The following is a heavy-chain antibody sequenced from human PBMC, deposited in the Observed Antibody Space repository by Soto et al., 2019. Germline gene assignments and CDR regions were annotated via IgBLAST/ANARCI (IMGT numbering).Heavy chain of an antibody. D-gene: IGHD6-19*01. V-gene: IGHV4-59*11. Sequence: SETLSLTCTVSGGSIRSLYWSWIRQPPGKGLEWIGYIHDSGITNYNPSLKSRVTMSVDTSKNQVSLNLNSVTAADTAVYFCARGGWYLDYWGQGTLVTVSS. CDR3: ARGGWYLDY. J-gene: IGHJ4*02. CDR2: IHDSGIT. CDR1: GGSIRSLY.